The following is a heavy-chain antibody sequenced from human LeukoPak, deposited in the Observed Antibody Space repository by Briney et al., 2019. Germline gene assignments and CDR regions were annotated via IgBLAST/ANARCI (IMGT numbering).Heavy chain of an antibody. CDR2: INSDGSEG. D-gene: IGHD6-6*01. J-gene: IGHJ3*01. CDR1: GFTFSGFW. Sequence: PGGSLRLSCAVSGFTFSGFWMSWSRQAPGKGLEWVASINSDGSEGYYADVVKGRFTISRDNAKNSLYLQINSLRVEDTAVYCCARSSYSSSSSVWGQGTMVTVSS. CDR3: ARSSYSSSSSV. V-gene: IGHV3-7*03.